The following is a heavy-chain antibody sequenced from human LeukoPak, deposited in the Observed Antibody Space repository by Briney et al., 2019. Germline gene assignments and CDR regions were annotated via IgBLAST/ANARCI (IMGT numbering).Heavy chain of an antibody. D-gene: IGHD4-17*01. CDR3: AKGITPLSYGDYLDY. CDR1: GFTFSSYA. CDR2: ISGSGGST. J-gene: IGHJ4*02. V-gene: IGHV3-23*01. Sequence: GGSLRLSCAASGFTFSSYAMSWVRQAPGKGLEWVSAISGSGGSTYYADAVKGRFTISRDNSKNTLYLQMNSLRAEDTAVYYCAKGITPLSYGDYLDYWGQGTLVTVSS.